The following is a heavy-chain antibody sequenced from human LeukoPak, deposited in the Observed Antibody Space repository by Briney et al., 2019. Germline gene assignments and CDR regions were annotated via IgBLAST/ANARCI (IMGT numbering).Heavy chain of an antibody. CDR3: AKDFPVPAALGGFDY. CDR2: ISYDGSNK. D-gene: IGHD2-2*01. J-gene: IGHJ4*02. V-gene: IGHV3-30*18. CDR1: GFTFSSYG. Sequence: GGSLRLSCAASGFTFSSYGMHWVRQAPGKGLEWVAVISYDGSNKYYADSVKGRFTISRDNSKNTLYLQMNSLRAEDTAVYYCAKDFPVPAALGGFDYWGQGTLVTVS.